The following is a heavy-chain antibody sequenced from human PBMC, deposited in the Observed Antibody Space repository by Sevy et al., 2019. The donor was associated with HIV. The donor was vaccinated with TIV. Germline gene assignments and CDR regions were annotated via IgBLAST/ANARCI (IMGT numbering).Heavy chain of an antibody. Sequence: GGSLRLSCTGSGFTFGDYAMRWFRQAPGRGLEWVGFIRSKDYGGATEYAASVKGRFTISRDDSKSIADLQMNSLKTEDTAVYYCTRGYYYDSSGYSDYWGQGTLVTVSS. J-gene: IGHJ4*02. V-gene: IGHV3-49*03. D-gene: IGHD3-22*01. CDR1: GFTFGDYA. CDR3: TRGYYYDSSGYSDY. CDR2: IRSKDYGGAT.